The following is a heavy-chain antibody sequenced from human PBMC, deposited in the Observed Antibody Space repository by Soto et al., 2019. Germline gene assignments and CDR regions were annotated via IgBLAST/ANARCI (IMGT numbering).Heavy chain of an antibody. Sequence: GGSLRLSCAASGFTFGGSAMHWVRQASGKGLEWDGHIRSKTNSYATAYAESVKGRFTISRDDSMNTAYLQMNSLKTEDTAVYFCTRQTDAVQWLVVPTDYNFDYWGQGTLVTVS. V-gene: IGHV3-73*01. J-gene: IGHJ4*02. CDR2: IRSKTNSYAT. CDR1: GFTFGGSA. D-gene: IGHD6-19*01. CDR3: TRQTDAVQWLVVPTDYNFDY.